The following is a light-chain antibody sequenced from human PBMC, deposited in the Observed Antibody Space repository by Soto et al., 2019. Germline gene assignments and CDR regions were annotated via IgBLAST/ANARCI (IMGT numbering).Light chain of an antibody. CDR1: QSVGSY. Sequence: EIVLTQSPATLSLSPGERATLSCRAGQSVGSYLGWYQHKPGQAPRLLSYDASNRAPGIPARFSGSGSGTAFTLTISSLEPEDFAVYYCQQRSNWPRGTFGQGTKVDIK. J-gene: IGKJ2*01. V-gene: IGKV3-11*01. CDR3: QQRSNWPRGT. CDR2: DAS.